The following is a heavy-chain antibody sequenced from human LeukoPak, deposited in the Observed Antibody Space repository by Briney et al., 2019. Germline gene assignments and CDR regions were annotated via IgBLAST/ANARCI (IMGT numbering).Heavy chain of an antibody. J-gene: IGHJ4*02. V-gene: IGHV3-23*01. CDR3: VRLTENQLLGKGWANS. CDR2: ISGRGGRT. CDR1: GFTFSTYA. D-gene: IGHD2-2*01. Sequence: GGSLRLSCAASGFTFSTYAMSWVRQAPGEGLEWVSSISGRGGRTYYADSVRGRFTISTDSSKNTVQLQMTGLRVEDTAIYYCVRLTENQLLGKGWANSWGQGTLVTVSS.